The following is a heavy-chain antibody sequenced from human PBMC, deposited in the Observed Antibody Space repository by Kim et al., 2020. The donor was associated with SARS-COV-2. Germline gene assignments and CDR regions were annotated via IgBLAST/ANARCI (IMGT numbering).Heavy chain of an antibody. CDR2: IYYSGST. Sequence: SETLSLTCTVSGDSISSSSYYWGWIRQPPGKGLEWIGNIYYSGSTYYSPSLKSRVTISVDTSKNQFSLKLSSVTAADTAVYYCARDLWFGAHLDYWGQGTLVTVSS. CDR3: ARDLWFGAHLDY. CDR1: GDSISSSSYY. J-gene: IGHJ4*02. D-gene: IGHD3-10*01. V-gene: IGHV4-39*07.